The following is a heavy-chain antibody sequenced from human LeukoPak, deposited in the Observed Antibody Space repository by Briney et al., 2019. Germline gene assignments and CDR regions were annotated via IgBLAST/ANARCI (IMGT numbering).Heavy chain of an antibody. V-gene: IGHV3-74*03. CDR1: ESTFSKFW. D-gene: IGHD2/OR15-2a*01. J-gene: IGHJ6*02. CDR2: INRDGSTT. Sequence: GGSLRLSCAASESTFSKFWMHWVRQAPGKGLVWVSGINRDGSTTTYADSVNGRFTVSRDNAKNTLYLQMSSLRAEDTAVYYCARGNYYGMDVWGQGTTVTVSS. CDR3: ARGNYYGMDV.